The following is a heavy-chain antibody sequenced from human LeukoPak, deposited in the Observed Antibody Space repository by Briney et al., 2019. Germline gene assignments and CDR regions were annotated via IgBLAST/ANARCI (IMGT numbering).Heavy chain of an antibody. D-gene: IGHD2-2*01. Sequence: GASVKVSCKASGGTFSSYAISWVRQAPGQGLEWMGGIIPIFGTANYAQKFQGRVTITADESTSTAYMELCSLRSEDTAVYYCARSVVPAVTYFDYWGQGTLVTVSS. CDR1: GGTFSSYA. CDR3: ARSVVPAVTYFDY. CDR2: IIPIFGTA. V-gene: IGHV1-69*13. J-gene: IGHJ4*02.